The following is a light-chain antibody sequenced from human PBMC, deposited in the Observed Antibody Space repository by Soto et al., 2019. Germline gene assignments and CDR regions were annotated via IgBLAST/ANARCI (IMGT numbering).Light chain of an antibody. J-gene: IGKJ1*01. Sequence: DIQMTQSPSTLSASVGDTVTVTCRASQSISSWLAWYQQKPGKAPKLLMYDASSLEGGVPSRFSGSGSGTEFTLTISSLQPDDFATYHCQQYSSFSTFGQGTKVDI. CDR2: DAS. CDR3: QQYSSFST. CDR1: QSISSW. V-gene: IGKV1-5*01.